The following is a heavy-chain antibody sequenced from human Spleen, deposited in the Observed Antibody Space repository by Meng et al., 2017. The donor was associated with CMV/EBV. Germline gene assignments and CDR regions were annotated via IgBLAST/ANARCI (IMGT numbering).Heavy chain of an antibody. CDR3: VRAERGDYNLLDY. Sequence: VQLLESGGGLIEPGGCLRLSCAASGFIFSFYPMHWVRQAPGKGPQCLAVISEDGSKQYYADSVKGRFTISRDNSNNMLYLQVNSLRVEDTAVYYCVRAERGDYNLLDYWGQGALVTVSS. CDR2: ISEDGSKQ. J-gene: IGHJ4*02. CDR1: GFIFSFYP. V-gene: IGHV3-30*04. D-gene: IGHD4-17*01.